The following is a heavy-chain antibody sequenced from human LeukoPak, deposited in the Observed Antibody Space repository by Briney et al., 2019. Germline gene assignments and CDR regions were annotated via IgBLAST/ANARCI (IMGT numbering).Heavy chain of an antibody. V-gene: IGHV3-30*02. J-gene: IGHJ4*02. Sequence: PGGSLRLSCAASGFTFDDYAMHWVRQAPGKGLEWVAFIRYDGSNKYYADSVKGRFTISRDNSKNTLYLQMNSLRAEDTAVYYPIVLMVYDISWGQGTLVTVSS. CDR2: IRYDGSNK. CDR3: IVLMVYDIS. D-gene: IGHD2-8*01. CDR1: GFTFDDYA.